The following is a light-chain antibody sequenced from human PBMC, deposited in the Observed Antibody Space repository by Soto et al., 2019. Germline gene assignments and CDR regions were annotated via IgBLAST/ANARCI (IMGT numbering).Light chain of an antibody. J-gene: IGKJ4*01. CDR3: HYYGTSPPNT. CDR1: ESVGSTF. V-gene: IGKV3-20*01. CDR2: GAS. Sequence: EIVLTQSPGTLSLSPGERATLSCRASESVGSTFLAWFQQKPGQAPGLLIYGASTRDNDIPDRFSGSGSGPDFTLTISRLDPEDFAVYYCHYYGTSPPNTFGGGTRVEIK.